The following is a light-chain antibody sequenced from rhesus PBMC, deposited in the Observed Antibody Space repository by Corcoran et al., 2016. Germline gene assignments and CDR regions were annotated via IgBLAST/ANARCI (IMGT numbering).Light chain of an antibody. CDR3: MQALQNPPT. Sequence: DIVMTQTPLSLPVTPGEPASISCRSSQSLLHSNGNTSLYWYLQKPGQPPRLLIFRVSNRCFGVPDRCSVSGSGTCFTLKSSRVEAEDVGVYYCMQALQNPPTFGQGTKVEIK. CDR1: QSLLHSNGNTS. V-gene: IGKV2-73*01. J-gene: IGKJ1*01. CDR2: RVS.